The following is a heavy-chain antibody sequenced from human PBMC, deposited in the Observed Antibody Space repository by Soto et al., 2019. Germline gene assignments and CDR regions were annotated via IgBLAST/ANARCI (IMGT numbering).Heavy chain of an antibody. CDR1: GFTFSNTW. Sequence: GGSLRLSCRGSGFTFSNTWMHWVRQAPGKGLVWVSHINGDGTTTTYADSVKGRFTISRDNAKNTVHLQMNSLRAEDTAVYYCATDGSYAQHVWGQGTTVTVSS. CDR2: INGDGTTT. V-gene: IGHV3-74*01. D-gene: IGHD2-2*01. J-gene: IGHJ6*02. CDR3: ATDGSYAQHV.